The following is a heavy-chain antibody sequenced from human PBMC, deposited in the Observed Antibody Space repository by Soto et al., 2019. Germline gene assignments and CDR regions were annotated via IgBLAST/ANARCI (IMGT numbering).Heavy chain of an antibody. J-gene: IGHJ2*01. CDR2: IYHSGST. Sequence: QVQLQESGPGLVKPSGTLSLTCAVSGGSISSRNWWRWVRQPPGKGLEWIGEIYHSGSTNYNPSLKSRDTIPVDKSKNQFSLKLSSVTAADTAVYYCARWQGYYWYFDLWGRGTLVTVSS. D-gene: IGHD4-17*01. V-gene: IGHV4-4*02. CDR1: GGSISSRNW. CDR3: ARWQGYYWYFDL.